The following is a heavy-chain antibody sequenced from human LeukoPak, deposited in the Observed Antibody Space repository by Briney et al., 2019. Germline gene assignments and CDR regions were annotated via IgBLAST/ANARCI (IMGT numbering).Heavy chain of an antibody. Sequence: SETLSLTCTVSGGSISSYYWSWIRQPPGKGLEWIGYIYYSGSTNYNPSLKGRVTISVDTSKNQFSLKLSSVTAADTAVYYCARTNYELDYWGQGTLVTVSS. CDR3: ARTNYELDY. CDR1: GGSISSYY. D-gene: IGHD1-7*01. V-gene: IGHV4-59*01. CDR2: IYYSGST. J-gene: IGHJ4*02.